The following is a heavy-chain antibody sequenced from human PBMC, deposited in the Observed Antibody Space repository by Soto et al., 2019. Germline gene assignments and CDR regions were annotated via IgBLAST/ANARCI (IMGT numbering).Heavy chain of an antibody. D-gene: IGHD3-9*01. V-gene: IGHV4-61*08. Sequence: PSETLSLTCTVSGGSISSGGYYWSWIRQHPGKGLEWIGYIYYSGITNYSPSLKSRVTISVDTSKNQFSLKLSSVTAAGTAVYYCARHTRTLTGFYSFDFWGQGTLVTVSS. CDR3: ARHTRTLTGFYSFDF. J-gene: IGHJ4*02. CDR2: IYYSGIT. CDR1: GGSISSGGYY.